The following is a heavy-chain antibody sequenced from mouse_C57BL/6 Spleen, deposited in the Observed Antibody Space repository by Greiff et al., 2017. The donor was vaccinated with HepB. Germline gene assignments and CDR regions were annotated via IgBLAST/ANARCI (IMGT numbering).Heavy chain of an antibody. D-gene: IGHD2-1*01. CDR1: GYTFTDYY. V-gene: IGHV1-76*01. CDR2: IYPGSGNT. CDR3: ARVDGIYAMDY. J-gene: IGHJ4*01. Sequence: VQLQQSGAELVRPGASVKLSCKASGYTFTDYYINWVKQRPGQGLEWIARIYPGSGNTYYNEKFKGTATLTAEKSASTAYMQLSSLTSEDSAVYFCARVDGIYAMDYWGQGTSVTVSS.